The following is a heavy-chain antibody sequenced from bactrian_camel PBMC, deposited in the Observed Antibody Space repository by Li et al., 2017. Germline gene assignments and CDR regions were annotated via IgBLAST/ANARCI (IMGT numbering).Heavy chain of an antibody. CDR2: VYLGSDGGDET. Sequence: DVQLVESGGGSVQAGGSLRLTCAASEFTTRDTCMGWFRQVPGQARESVASVYLGSDGGDETTYADSVKGRFTISRDNARNWLDLQMDSLEPGDTARYYCAADSRRHGPPSLRPGDYSVWGQGTQVTVS. D-gene: IGHD2*01. V-gene: IGHV3S42*01. CDR1: EFTTRDTC. CDR3: AADSRRHGPPSLRPGDYSV. J-gene: IGHJ4*01.